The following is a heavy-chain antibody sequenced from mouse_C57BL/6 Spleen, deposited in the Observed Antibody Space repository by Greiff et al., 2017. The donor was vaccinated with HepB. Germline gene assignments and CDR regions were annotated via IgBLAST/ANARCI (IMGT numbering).Heavy chain of an antibody. Sequence: EVMLVESGAELVRPGASVKLSCTASGFNIKDYYMHWVKQRPEQGLEWIGRIDPEDGDTEYAPKFQGKATMTADASSNTAFLQLSSLTSEDTAVYYCTTYYSTYGFAYWGQGTLVTVSA. CDR1: GFNIKDYY. CDR2: IDPEDGDT. CDR3: TTYYSTYGFAY. J-gene: IGHJ3*01. V-gene: IGHV14-1*01. D-gene: IGHD2-5*01.